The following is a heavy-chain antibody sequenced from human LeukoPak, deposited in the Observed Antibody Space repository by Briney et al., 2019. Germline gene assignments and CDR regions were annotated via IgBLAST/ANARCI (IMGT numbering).Heavy chain of an antibody. CDR1: GFTFSSYR. J-gene: IGHJ4*02. CDR2: IKQDGSEK. D-gene: IGHD6-19*01. CDR3: ARDRGIAVAGTFWDY. Sequence: PGGSLRLSCAASGFTFSSYRMSWVRQAPGKGLEWVANIKQDGSEKYYVDSVKGRFTISRDNAKNSLYLQMNSLRAEDTAVYYCARDRGIAVAGTFWDYWGQGTLVTVSS. V-gene: IGHV3-7*04.